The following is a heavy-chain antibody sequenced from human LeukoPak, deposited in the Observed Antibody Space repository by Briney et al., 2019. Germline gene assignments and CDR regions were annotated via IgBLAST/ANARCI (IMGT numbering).Heavy chain of an antibody. CDR1: DDSIRNNYYC. Sequence: PSETLTLACSVSDDSIRNNYYCWGWNPPPQGLGVVWVGRLHFSRTPYYSPSLRSRVAASRDTSNNQFSLTLNSVTATDTAVYFCTRGADAHKLGNFWGAGILVTVSS. CDR3: TRGADAHKLGNF. CDR2: LHFSRTP. D-gene: IGHD3-3*02. V-gene: IGHV4-39*01. J-gene: IGHJ4*02.